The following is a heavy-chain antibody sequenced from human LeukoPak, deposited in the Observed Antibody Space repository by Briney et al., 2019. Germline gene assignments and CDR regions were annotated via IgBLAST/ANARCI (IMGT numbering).Heavy chain of an antibody. CDR1: GFTFSSYA. J-gene: IGHJ3*02. CDR3: ARDHQTGTGDAFDI. D-gene: IGHD1-7*01. CDR2: ISYDGSNK. Sequence: GGSLRLSCAASGFTFSSYAMHWVRQAPGKGLEWVAVISYDGSNKYYADSVKGRFTISRDNSKNTLYLQMNSLRAEDTAVYYCARDHQTGTGDAFDIWGQGTMVTVSS. V-gene: IGHV3-30-3*01.